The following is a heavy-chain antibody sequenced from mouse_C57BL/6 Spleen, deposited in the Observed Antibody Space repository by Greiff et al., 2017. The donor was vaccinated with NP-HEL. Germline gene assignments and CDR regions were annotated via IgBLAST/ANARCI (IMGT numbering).Heavy chain of an antibody. V-gene: IGHV1-50*01. CDR2: IDPSDSYT. CDR3: ARQLRLQVDY. J-gene: IGHJ2*01. Sequence: QVQLQQPGAELAKPGASVKLSCKASGYTFTSYWMQWVKQRPGQGLEWIGEIDPSDSYTNYNQKFKGKATLTVDTSSSTAYMQLSSLTSEDSAVYYCARQLRLQVDYWGQGTTLTVSS. D-gene: IGHD3-2*02. CDR1: GYTFTSYW.